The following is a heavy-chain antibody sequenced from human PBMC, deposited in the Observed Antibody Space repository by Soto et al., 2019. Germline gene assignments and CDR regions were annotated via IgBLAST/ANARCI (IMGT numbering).Heavy chain of an antibody. V-gene: IGHV4-59*08. CDR2: IYYSGST. Sequence: SETLSLTCTVSGGSISSYYWSWIRQPPGKGLEWIGYIYYSGSTNYNPSLKSRVTISVDTSKNQFSLKLSSVTAADTAVYYCARHRYNWNRGFNWFDPWGRGTLVTVSS. J-gene: IGHJ5*02. CDR1: GGSISSYY. D-gene: IGHD1-1*01. CDR3: ARHRYNWNRGFNWFDP.